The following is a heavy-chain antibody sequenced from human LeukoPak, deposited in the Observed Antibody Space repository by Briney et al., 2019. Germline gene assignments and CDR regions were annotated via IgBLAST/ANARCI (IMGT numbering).Heavy chain of an antibody. Sequence: SETLSLTCTVSGGSISGHYWTWIRQPPGKGLEWIGQIHYSGRPDYNPSLKNRVTISVDTSENQLSLKVTSVTGADTAVYYCARFGVDYDMDVWGQGTTVTVSS. CDR2: IHYSGRP. J-gene: IGHJ6*02. CDR1: GGSISGHY. V-gene: IGHV4-59*11. D-gene: IGHD3-16*01. CDR3: ARFGVDYDMDV.